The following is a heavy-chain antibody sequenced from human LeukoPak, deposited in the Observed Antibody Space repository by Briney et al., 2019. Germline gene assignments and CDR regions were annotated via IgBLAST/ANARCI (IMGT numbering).Heavy chain of an antibody. CDR1: GESFSGYY. CDR2: INHSGNT. CDR3: AKDHYDSSGYPFDY. V-gene: IGHV4-34*01. D-gene: IGHD3-22*01. J-gene: IGHJ4*02. Sequence: SETLSLTCAVFGESFSGYYWGWIRQPPGKGLEWIGEINHSGNTHYNPSLKSRVTISVDTSKNHFSLKLRSVTAADTAVYYCAKDHYDSSGYPFDYWGQGTLVTVSS.